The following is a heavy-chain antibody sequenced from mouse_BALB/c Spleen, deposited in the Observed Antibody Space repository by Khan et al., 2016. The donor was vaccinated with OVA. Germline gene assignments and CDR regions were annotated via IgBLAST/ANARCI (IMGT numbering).Heavy chain of an antibody. CDR1: GFTFNTFA. CDR2: IRSKSNTYAT. J-gene: IGHJ3*01. CDR3: LGPSSDGYYDGFAY. V-gene: IGHV10-1*02. Sequence: EVQLVESGGGLMQPKGSLKLSCAASGFTFNTFAMNWVRQAPGKGLEWVARIRSKSNTYATYYADSVQDSFTISRDDSQIILYLNMNTLKTEDTSVYYCLGPSSDGYYDGFAYWGQGTLVTVSA. D-gene: IGHD2-3*01.